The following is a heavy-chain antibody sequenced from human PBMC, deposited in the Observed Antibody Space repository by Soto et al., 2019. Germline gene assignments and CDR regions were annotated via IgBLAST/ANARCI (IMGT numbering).Heavy chain of an antibody. CDR1: GGSISSGGYY. Sequence: PSETLSLTCTVSGGSISSGGYYWSWIRQHPGKGLEWIGYIYYSGSTYYNPSLKSRVTISVDTSKNQFSLKLSSLTAADTAVYYCARSGYSYGPNPLLYWGQGTLVT. J-gene: IGHJ4*02. CDR3: ARSGYSYGPNPLLY. CDR2: IYYSGST. D-gene: IGHD5-18*01. V-gene: IGHV4-31*03.